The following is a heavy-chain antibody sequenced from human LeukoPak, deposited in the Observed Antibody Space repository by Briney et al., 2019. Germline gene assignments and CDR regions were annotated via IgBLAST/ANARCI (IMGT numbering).Heavy chain of an antibody. Sequence: ASVKVSCKASGGTFSSYAISWVRQAPGQGLEWMGRIIPIFGTANYAQKFQGRVTITTDESTSTAYMELSSLRSEDTAVYYCATDQFPSGFDYWGQGTLVTVSS. D-gene: IGHD6-19*01. CDR2: IIPIFGTA. CDR3: ATDQFPSGFDY. J-gene: IGHJ4*02. V-gene: IGHV1-69*05. CDR1: GGTFSSYA.